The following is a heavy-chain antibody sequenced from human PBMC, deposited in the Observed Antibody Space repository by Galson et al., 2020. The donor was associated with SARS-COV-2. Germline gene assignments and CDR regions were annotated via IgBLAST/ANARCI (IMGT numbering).Heavy chain of an antibody. V-gene: IGHV3-23*01. CDR3: GKDLYDSARGLIDH. CDR1: GFTFSTYA. Sequence: GESLKISCAASGFTFSTYAMTWVRQAPGKGLEWVSSLSGRGTSTYYADSVNGRFTISRDNARNTVYLHMNSLRAEDTALYFCGKDLYDSARGLIDHWGQGTLVTVSS. CDR2: LSGRGTST. D-gene: IGHD3-22*01. J-gene: IGHJ4*02.